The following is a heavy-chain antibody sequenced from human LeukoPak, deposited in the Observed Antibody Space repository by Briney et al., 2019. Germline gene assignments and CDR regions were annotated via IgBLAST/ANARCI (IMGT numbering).Heavy chain of an antibody. J-gene: IGHJ4*02. D-gene: IGHD2-8*01. V-gene: IGHV3-21*06. Sequence: PGGSLRLSCAASGFSFSSYRMNWVRPAPGKGLEWVSSVSNSGDYIHYADSVKGRFTISRDNSKNSLYLQMNSLRAEDTAAYYCARALIGYYFDYWGQGTLVTVSS. CDR3: ARALIGYYFDY. CDR1: GFSFSSYR. CDR2: VSNSGDYI.